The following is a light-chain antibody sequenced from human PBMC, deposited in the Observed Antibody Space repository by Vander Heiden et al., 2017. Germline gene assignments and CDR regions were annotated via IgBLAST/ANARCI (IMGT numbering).Light chain of an antibody. V-gene: IGKV2-28*01. CDR2: LGS. CDR1: QSLLHPKGYNY. J-gene: IGKJ2*01. Sequence: DIVMTQSPLSLPVTPGEPASISCKSSQSLLHPKGYNYLDWYLQKPGQSPQLLIYLGSNRASGVPDRFSGSGSGTDFTLKISRVEAEDVGVYYCMQALETPRTFGQGTKLEIK. CDR3: MQALETPRT.